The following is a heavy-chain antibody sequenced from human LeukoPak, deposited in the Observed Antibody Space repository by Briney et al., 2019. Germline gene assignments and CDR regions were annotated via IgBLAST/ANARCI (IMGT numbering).Heavy chain of an antibody. Sequence: SETLSLTCIISGGSIGPYYWSWIRQAAGKGPEWIGRIYTTGTADYNPSLKGRVFLSVDTSKNQFSLKVTSVTAADTAVYYCARDHSSSSWMDSFEIWGPGTKVTVSS. CDR1: GGSIGPYY. D-gene: IGHD6-6*01. V-gene: IGHV4-4*07. CDR2: IYTTGTA. CDR3: ARDHSSSSWMDSFEI. J-gene: IGHJ3*02.